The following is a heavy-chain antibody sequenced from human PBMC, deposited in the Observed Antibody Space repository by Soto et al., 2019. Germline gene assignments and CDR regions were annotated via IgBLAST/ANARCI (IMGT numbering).Heavy chain of an antibody. J-gene: IGHJ4*02. D-gene: IGHD6-19*01. CDR1: GFTFSSYA. V-gene: IGHV3-30-3*01. Sequence: PGGSLRLSCAASGFTFSSYAMHWVRQAPGKGLEWVAVISYDGSNKYYADSVKGRFTISRDNSKNTLYLQMNSLRAEDTAVYYCARDRYSSGWLGGPDYWGQGTLVTVSS. CDR2: ISYDGSNK. CDR3: ARDRYSSGWLGGPDY.